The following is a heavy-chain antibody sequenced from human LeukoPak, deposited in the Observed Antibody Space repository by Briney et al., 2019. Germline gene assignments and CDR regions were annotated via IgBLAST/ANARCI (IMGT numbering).Heavy chain of an antibody. D-gene: IGHD6-19*01. CDR3: ARAFSGWSRPLFMDV. Sequence: QPGGSLRLSCAASGFTSSSYAMHWVRQAPGNGLEWVAVISYDGSNKYYADSVKGRSTISRDNSKNTLYLQMNSLRAEDTAVYYCARAFSGWSRPLFMDVWGKGTTVTVSS. CDR1: GFTSSSYA. V-gene: IGHV3-30-3*01. CDR2: ISYDGSNK. J-gene: IGHJ6*04.